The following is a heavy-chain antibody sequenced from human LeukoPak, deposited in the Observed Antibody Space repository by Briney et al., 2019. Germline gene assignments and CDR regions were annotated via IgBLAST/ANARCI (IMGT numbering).Heavy chain of an antibody. Sequence: SETLSLTCAVYGGSFSGYYWSWIRQPPGKGLEWIGEINHSGSTNYNPSLKSRVTISVDTSKNQFSLKLSSVTAADTAVYYCARVRKHSGSWYSPREGWFDPWGQGTLVTVSS. J-gene: IGHJ5*02. CDR2: INHSGST. CDR3: ARVRKHSGSWYSPREGWFDP. CDR1: GGSFSGYY. D-gene: IGHD6-13*01. V-gene: IGHV4-34*01.